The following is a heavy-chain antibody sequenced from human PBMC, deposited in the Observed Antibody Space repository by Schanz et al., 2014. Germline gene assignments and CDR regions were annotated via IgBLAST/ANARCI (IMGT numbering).Heavy chain of an antibody. Sequence: EVHLVESGGGLVQPGGSLRLSCAASGITFSSHSFNWVRQAPGKGLEWISYITYNGGTIYYADSVKGRFTISRDNTKNSLFLQRNSLRADDTAVYYCARNRGSGGQNWYFDLWGRGTLXTVSA. V-gene: IGHV3-48*04. CDR1: GITFSSHS. CDR3: ARNRGSGGQNWYFDL. J-gene: IGHJ2*01. CDR2: ITYNGGTI. D-gene: IGHD1-26*01.